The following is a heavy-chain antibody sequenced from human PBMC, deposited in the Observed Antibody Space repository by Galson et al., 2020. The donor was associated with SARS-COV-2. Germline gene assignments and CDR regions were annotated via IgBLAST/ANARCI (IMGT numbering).Heavy chain of an antibody. CDR2: IHDSGNT. Sequence: SETLSLTCTVSGGSISSGGYYWSWIRQHPGKGLEWLGYIHDSGNTYYNPSLKSRITLSVDTSKNQFSLKLSSVTAADTATYFCARNKQLLFDFWGQGTLVSVTS. D-gene: IGHD5-18*01. J-gene: IGHJ4*02. CDR1: GGSISSGGYY. CDR3: ARNKQLLFDF. V-gene: IGHV4-31*03.